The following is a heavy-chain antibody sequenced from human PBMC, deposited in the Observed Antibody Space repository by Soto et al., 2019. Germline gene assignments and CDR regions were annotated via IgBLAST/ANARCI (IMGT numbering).Heavy chain of an antibody. J-gene: IGHJ4*02. V-gene: IGHV3-23*01. CDR2: ISGSGGST. CDR3: ATWGIVATGDPGDD. D-gene: IGHD5-12*01. CDR1: GFTFSSYA. Sequence: SLRLSCAASGFTFSSYAMSWVRQAPGKGLEWVSAISGSGGSTYYADSVKGRFTISRDNSKNTLYLQMNSLRAEDTAVYYCATWGIVATGDPGDDWGQGTRVTVSS.